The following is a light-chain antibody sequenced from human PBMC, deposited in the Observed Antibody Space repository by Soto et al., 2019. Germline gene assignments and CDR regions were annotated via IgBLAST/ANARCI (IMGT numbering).Light chain of an antibody. CDR3: QQYNSYSLT. J-gene: IGKJ1*01. CDR2: KAS. V-gene: IGKV1-5*03. Sequence: DIQMTQSPSTLSAAVGDRVTITCRASQSINSWLAWYQQKPGEAPKVLIYKASNLESGVPSRFSGSGSGTEFTLTISSLQPDDFATYYCQQYNSYSLTFGQGTKVDIK. CDR1: QSINSW.